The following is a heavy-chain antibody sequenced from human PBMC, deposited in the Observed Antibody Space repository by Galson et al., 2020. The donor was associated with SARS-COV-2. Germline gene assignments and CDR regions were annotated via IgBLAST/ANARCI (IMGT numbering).Heavy chain of an antibody. V-gene: IGHV1-24*01. CDR2: FDPEDGET. D-gene: IGHD2-2*01. CDR3: ATISPYCSSASCRNFDY. J-gene: IGHJ4*02. CDR1: GYTLTELS. Sequence: ASVKVSCKVSGYTLTELSMHWVRQAPGKGLEWMGGFDPEDGETIYAQKFQGRVTMTEDTSTDTAYMELSSLRSEDTAVYYCATISPYCSSASCRNFDYWGQGTLGTVSA.